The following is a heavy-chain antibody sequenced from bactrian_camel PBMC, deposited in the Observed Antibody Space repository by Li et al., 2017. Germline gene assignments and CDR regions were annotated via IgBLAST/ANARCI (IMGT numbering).Heavy chain of an antibody. CDR1: GDNYSSNY. D-gene: IGHD2*01. CDR2: IGTYDGTT. J-gene: IGHJ6*01. V-gene: IGHV3S28*01. Sequence: QLVESGGYLVQPGGSLRLSCAASGDNYSSNYMAWFRQAPGKGREGVATIGTYDGTTLYADSVKGRFTISVNNAKNTLYLQMDSLKPEDTAMYYCALSKVVGGPPTLSDGYDYRWILGYWGQGTQV. CDR3: ALSKVVGGPPTLSDGYDYRWILGY.